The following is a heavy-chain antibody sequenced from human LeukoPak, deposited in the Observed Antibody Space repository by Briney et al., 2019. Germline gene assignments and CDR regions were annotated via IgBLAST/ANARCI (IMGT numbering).Heavy chain of an antibody. Sequence: ASVKVSCKASGYTFTSYYIHWMRQAPGQGLEWVGWINPNSGGSHYARRFQGRVTVTRDTSINTAYMALTSLTTDDTAVYYCARGPRYGESGYDLGPYWGQGTLVTVSS. CDR3: ARGPRYGESGYDLGPY. V-gene: IGHV1-2*02. CDR2: INPNSGGS. CDR1: GYTFTSYY. J-gene: IGHJ4*02. D-gene: IGHD5-12*01.